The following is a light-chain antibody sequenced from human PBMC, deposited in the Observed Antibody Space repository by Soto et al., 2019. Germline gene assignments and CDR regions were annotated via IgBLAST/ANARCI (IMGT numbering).Light chain of an antibody. V-gene: IGKV3-20*01. J-gene: IGKJ5*01. CDR2: GAS. CDR1: QIVTNSY. Sequence: EIVLTQYPDALSLSPGEGATLSCRAIQIVTNSYLAWYQQKPGQAPRLLIYGASSRATGIPDRFSGSGSETDFTLTISRLEPEDFAVYYCQQYSSSPPITFGQGTRLEI. CDR3: QQYSSSPPIT.